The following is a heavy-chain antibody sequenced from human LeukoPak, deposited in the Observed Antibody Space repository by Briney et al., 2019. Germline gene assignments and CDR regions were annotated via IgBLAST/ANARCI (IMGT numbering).Heavy chain of an antibody. J-gene: IGHJ4*02. CDR3: ARHSHYYALMSFDY. V-gene: IGHV4-39*01. Sequence: SETLSLTCTVPGGSISSSSYYWGWIRQPPGKGLEWVGSLYSSGSTDYNPSLKTRVTISVDTSKNQFSLRLNSVIAADTAIYYCARHSHYYALMSFDYWGQGILVTVSS. CDR2: LYSSGST. D-gene: IGHD3-10*01. CDR1: GGSISSSSYY.